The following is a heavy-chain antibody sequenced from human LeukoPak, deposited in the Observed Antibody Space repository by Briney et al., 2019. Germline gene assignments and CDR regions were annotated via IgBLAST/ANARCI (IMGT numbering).Heavy chain of an antibody. J-gene: IGHJ6*02. D-gene: IGHD6-13*01. V-gene: IGHV3-30-3*01. CDR3: ARDLQQLGSYYYYYGMDV. CDR1: GFNFSSYA. CDR2: ISYDGSNN. Sequence: PGGSLRLSCAASGFNFSSYAIHWVRQAPGKGLEWVAVISYDGSNNYAAGYVKGRFTISRDNSKNTLYLQMNSLRTEDTAVYYCARDLQQLGSYYYYYGMDVWGQGTTVTVSS.